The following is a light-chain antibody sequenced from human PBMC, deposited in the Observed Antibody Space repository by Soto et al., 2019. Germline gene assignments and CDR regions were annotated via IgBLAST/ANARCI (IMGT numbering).Light chain of an antibody. J-gene: IGKJ1*01. CDR2: GAS. V-gene: IGKV3-20*01. CDR1: QSVSSSY. CDR3: QQYGRSPLT. Sequence: IVVTQSPGTLYLCPGERATLSCRARQSVSSSYLAWYQQKPGQAPRLLIYGASSRATGIPDRFSGSGSGTDFTLTISRLEPEYFAVYYCQQYGRSPLTFCQGTKGEIK.